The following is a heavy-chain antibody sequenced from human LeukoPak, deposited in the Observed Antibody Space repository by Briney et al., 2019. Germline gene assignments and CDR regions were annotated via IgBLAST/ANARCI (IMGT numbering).Heavy chain of an antibody. CDR3: ARDGYGGVDY. D-gene: IGHD3-10*01. CDR1: GDSISTYY. V-gene: IGHV4-59*01. Sequence: PSETPSLTCTVSGDSISTYYWSWIRQSPGKGLEWIGYIYHSGSTKYNPSLKSRVTISVDTSKKQFSLKLSSVTAADTAVYYCARDGYGGVDYWGQGTLVTVSS. J-gene: IGHJ4*02. CDR2: IYHSGST.